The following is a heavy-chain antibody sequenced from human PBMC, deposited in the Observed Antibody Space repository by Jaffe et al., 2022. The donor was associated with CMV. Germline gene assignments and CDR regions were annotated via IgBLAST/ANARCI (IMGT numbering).Heavy chain of an antibody. Sequence: QVQLVQSGAEVKKPGASVKVSCKASGYTFTSYGISWVRQAPGQGLEWMGWISAYNGNTNYAQKLQGRVTMTTDTSTSTAYMELRSLRSDDTAVYYCARAEEDYYDSSGPNWFDPWGQGTLVTVSS. CDR3: ARAEEDYYDSSGPNWFDP. D-gene: IGHD3-22*01. V-gene: IGHV1-18*01. J-gene: IGHJ5*02. CDR1: GYTFTSYG. CDR2: ISAYNGNT.